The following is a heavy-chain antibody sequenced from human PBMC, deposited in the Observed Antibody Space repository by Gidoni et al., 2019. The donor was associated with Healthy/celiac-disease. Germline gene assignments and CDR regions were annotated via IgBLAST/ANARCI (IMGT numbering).Heavy chain of an antibody. J-gene: IGHJ3*02. CDR3: ATVKGYNWNYGGGVAFDI. D-gene: IGHD1-7*01. V-gene: IGHV1-24*01. CDR2: FDPEDGET. Sequence: QVQLVQSGAEVKKPGASVKVSCKVSGYTLTELPMHGVRQASGKGLEWMGGFDPEDGETIYAQKFQGRVTMTEDTSTDTAYMELSSRRAEDTAVYYCATVKGYNWNYGGGVAFDIWGQGTMVTVSS. CDR1: GYTLTELP.